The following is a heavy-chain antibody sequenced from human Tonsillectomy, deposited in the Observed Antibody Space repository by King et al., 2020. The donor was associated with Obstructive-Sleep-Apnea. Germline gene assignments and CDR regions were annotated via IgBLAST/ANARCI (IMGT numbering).Heavy chain of an antibody. V-gene: IGHV4-59*01. J-gene: IGHJ4*02. CDR1: GGSISSYY. CDR2: IYYSGST. Sequence: VQLQESGPGLVKPSETLSLTCTVSGGSISSYYWSWIRQPPGKGLEWIGYIYYSGSTNYNPSLKSRVTISVDTPKNQFSLKLSSVTAADTAVYYCARIPGTSSGSYLGFDYWGQGTLVTVSS. CDR3: ARIPGTSSGSYLGFDY. D-gene: IGHD3-10*01.